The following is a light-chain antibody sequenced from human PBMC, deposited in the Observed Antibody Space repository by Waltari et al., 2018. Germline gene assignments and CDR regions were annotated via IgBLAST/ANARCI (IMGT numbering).Light chain of an antibody. CDR2: GAS. CDR1: QSVSST. J-gene: IGKJ4*01. CDR3: QQYNNWPPLT. V-gene: IGKV3D-15*03. Sequence: EIVMTQSPATLSVSPGERATLSCRASQSVSSTLAWYQQKPGQAPRLLIYGASISATGIPARFSCSRSGTEFTLTISILQSEDFVVYYCQQYNNWPPLTFGGGTKVEIK.